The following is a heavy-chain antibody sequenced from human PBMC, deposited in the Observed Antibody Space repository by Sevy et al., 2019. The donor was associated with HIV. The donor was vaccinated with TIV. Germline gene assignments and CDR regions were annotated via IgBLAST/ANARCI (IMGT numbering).Heavy chain of an antibody. J-gene: IGHJ4*02. CDR3: AREGPLDYYDSSGYFDY. Sequence: SETLSLTCTVSGGSISSYYWSWIRQPPGKGLEWIGYIYYSGSTNYNPSLKSRVTISVDTSKNQFSLKLSSVTAADTAVYYCAREGPLDYYDSSGYFDYWGQGTLVTVSS. D-gene: IGHD3-22*01. V-gene: IGHV4-59*01. CDR1: GGSISSYY. CDR2: IYYSGST.